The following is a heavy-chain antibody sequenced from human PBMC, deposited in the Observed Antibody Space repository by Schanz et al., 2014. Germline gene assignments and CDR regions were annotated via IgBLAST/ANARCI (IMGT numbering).Heavy chain of an antibody. J-gene: IGHJ6*02. Sequence: EMQLVESGGGLIQPGGSLRLSCAASGFTVTSYYMSWVRQAPGKGLEWVSVIYSGDNTYYADSVQGRFTISRDNSKNTCHLQMKSPRAEYTALYFWASVIGTTSAHFYGMDVWGQGTTVTVSS. CDR2: IYSGDNT. CDR3: ASVIGTTSAHFYGMDV. D-gene: IGHD1-7*01. CDR1: GFTVTSYY. V-gene: IGHV3-53*01.